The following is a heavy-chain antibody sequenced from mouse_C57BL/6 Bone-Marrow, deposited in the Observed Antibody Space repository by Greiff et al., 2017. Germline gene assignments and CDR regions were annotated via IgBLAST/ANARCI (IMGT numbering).Heavy chain of an antibody. D-gene: IGHD1-1*01. V-gene: IGHV5-9-1*02. J-gene: IGHJ1*03. CDR3: TRGVYYGSSPWYFDV. CDR1: GFTFSSYA. CDR2: ISSGGDYI. Sequence: EVMLVESGEGLVKPGGSLKLSCAASGFTFSSYAMSWVRQTPEKRLEWVAYISSGGDYIYYADTVKGRFTISRDNARNTLYLQMSSLKSEDTAMYYCTRGVYYGSSPWYFDVWGTGTTVTVSS.